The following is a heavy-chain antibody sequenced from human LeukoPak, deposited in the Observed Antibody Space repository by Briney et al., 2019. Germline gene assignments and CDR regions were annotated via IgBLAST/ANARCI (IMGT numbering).Heavy chain of an antibody. J-gene: IGHJ4*02. CDR1: GYTLTELS. D-gene: IGHD1-26*01. CDR2: FDPEDGET. Sequence: ASVKVSCKVSGYTLTELSMHWVRQAPGKGLEWMGGFDPEDGETIYAQKFQGRVTMTEDTSTDAAYMELSSLRSEDTAVYYCATQRGYSGSYYVDYWGQGTLVTVSS. V-gene: IGHV1-24*01. CDR3: ATQRGYSGSYYVDY.